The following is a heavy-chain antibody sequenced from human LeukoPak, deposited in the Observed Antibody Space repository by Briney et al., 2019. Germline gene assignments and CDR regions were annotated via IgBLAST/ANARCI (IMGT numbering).Heavy chain of an antibody. CDR1: GRSITSTSYS. V-gene: IGHV4-39*01. D-gene: IGHD5-18*01. Sequence: PSETLSLTCTVPGRSITSTSYSWGCLRQPPGKGLQWIVTLSHAGTNYYYPSLNHRVTMPVDTCTHWSSLKLTSGPATDLAVYYCARLRGGVQLWGDWGQGTLVTVSS. CDR3: ARLRGGVQLWGD. J-gene: IGHJ4*02. CDR2: LSHAGTN.